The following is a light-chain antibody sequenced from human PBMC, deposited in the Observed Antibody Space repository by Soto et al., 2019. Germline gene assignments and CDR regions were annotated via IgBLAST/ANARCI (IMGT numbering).Light chain of an antibody. CDR1: QSVSGW. Sequence: DIQMTQSPATVSSSVGETFTVTCRASQSVSGWLAWYQQKPGEAPKLLIYDASSLGSGVPSRFSGSGSGTDFTLKISRVEAEDVGVYYCMQGLQAPLTFGQGTKVDI. V-gene: IGKV1-5*01. CDR2: DAS. J-gene: IGKJ1*01. CDR3: MQGLQAPLT.